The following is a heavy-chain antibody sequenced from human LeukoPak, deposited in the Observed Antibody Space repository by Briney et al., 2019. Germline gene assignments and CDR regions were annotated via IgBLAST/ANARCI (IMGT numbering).Heavy chain of an antibody. V-gene: IGHV3-30*18. CDR1: GFIFNSYG. J-gene: IGHJ4*02. Sequence: GGSLRLSCAASGFIFNSYGMHWVRQAPGKGLEWVAVISYDGPNKYYADSVRGRFTISRDNSKNTQYLQMNSLRSEDTAVYYCAKGLARFGYGALLDYWGQGTLVTVSS. D-gene: IGHD4/OR15-4a*01. CDR2: ISYDGPNK. CDR3: AKGLARFGYGALLDY.